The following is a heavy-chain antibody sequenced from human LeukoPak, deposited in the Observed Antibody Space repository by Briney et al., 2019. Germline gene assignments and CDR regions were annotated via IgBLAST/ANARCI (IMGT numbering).Heavy chain of an antibody. V-gene: IGHV4-34*01. Sequence: SETLSLTCAVYGGSFSGYYWSWIRQPPGKGLEWIGEINHSGSTNYNPSLKSRVTISVDTSKNQFSLKLSSVTAADTAVYYCMSNYLQGGYYLNYWGQGTLVTVSS. D-gene: IGHD2/OR15-2a*01. CDR2: INHSGST. CDR3: MSNYLQGGYYLNY. CDR1: GGSFSGYY. J-gene: IGHJ4*02.